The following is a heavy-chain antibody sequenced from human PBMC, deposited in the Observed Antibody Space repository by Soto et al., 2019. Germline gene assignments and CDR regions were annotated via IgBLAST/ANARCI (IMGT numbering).Heavy chain of an antibody. CDR2: IWHDGNNK. CDR1: GFTFSNYG. Sequence: GGSLRLSCAASGFTFSNYGMHWVRQAPGKGLEWVAIIWHDGNNKYYADSVRGRFIISRDNSKNRLYLQMNSLRAEDTAVYYCASDLVEPNLPLFSHGMDVWGQGTTVTVSS. D-gene: IGHD1-1*01. V-gene: IGHV3-33*01. J-gene: IGHJ6*02. CDR3: ASDLVEPNLPLFSHGMDV.